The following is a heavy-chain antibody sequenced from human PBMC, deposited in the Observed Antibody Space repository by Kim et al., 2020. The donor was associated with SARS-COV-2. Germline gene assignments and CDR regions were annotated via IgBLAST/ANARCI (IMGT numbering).Heavy chain of an antibody. Sequence: SVKVSCKASGGTFSSYAISWVRQAPGQGLEWMGGIIPIFGTANYAQKFQGRVTITADESASTAYMELSSLRSEDPAVYYFARVYDYYDSSGHGMDVWSQ. J-gene: IGHJ6*02. CDR1: GGTFSSYA. D-gene: IGHD3-22*01. V-gene: IGHV1-69*13. CDR3: ARVYDYYDSSGHGMDV. CDR2: IIPIFGTA.